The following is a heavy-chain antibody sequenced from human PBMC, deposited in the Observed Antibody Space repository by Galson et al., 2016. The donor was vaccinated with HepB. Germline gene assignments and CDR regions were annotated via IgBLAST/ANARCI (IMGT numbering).Heavy chain of an antibody. CDR1: GFTFSNYG. CDR3: ARRNEDCPPVGCSVDY. V-gene: IGHV3-30*03. J-gene: IGHJ4*02. Sequence: SLRLSCAASGFTFSNYGMHWVRQAPGKGLEWVAADSMDGRRKWYAEAVKGRFTISRDNSNSILFLQMNSLRADDTAVYYCARRNEDCPPVGCSVDYWGQGTLVSVSS. CDR2: DSMDGRRK. D-gene: IGHD3-10*02.